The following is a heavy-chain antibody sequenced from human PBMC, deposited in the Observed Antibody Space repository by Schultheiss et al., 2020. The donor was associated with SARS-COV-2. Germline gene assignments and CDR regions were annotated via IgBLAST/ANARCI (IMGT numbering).Heavy chain of an antibody. CDR2: INHSGST. D-gene: IGHD6-13*01. CDR3: ARGGVVHSSSWYSPHLYGMDV. CDR1: GGSFSGYY. Sequence: SETLSLTCAVYGGSFSGYYWSWIRQPPGKGLEWIGEINHSGSTNYNPSLKSRVTISVDTSKNQFSLKLSSVTAADTAVYYCARGGVVHSSSWYSPHLYGMDVWGQGTTVTVSS. V-gene: IGHV4-34*01. J-gene: IGHJ6*02.